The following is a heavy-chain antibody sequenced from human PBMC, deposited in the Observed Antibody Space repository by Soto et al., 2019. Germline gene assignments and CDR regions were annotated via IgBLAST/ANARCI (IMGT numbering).Heavy chain of an antibody. CDR2: IYYSGST. Sequence: KPSETLSLTCTVSGASISRYYWSWIRQPPGKGLEWIGYIYYSGSTNYNPSLKSRVTISVDTSKNQFSLKVSSVTATDTAVYYCSVQRDYWGQGTMVTVSS. D-gene: IGHD1-1*01. J-gene: IGHJ4*02. CDR3: SVQRDY. CDR1: GASISRYY. V-gene: IGHV4-59*01.